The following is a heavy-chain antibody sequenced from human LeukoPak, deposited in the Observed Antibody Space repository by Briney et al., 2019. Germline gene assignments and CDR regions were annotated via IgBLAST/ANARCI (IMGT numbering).Heavy chain of an antibody. CDR1: GYTFTSYD. CDR2: MNPNSGNT. D-gene: IGHD3-16*02. J-gene: IGHJ4*02. CDR3: ATSQVTFGGVIATPLVD. V-gene: IGHV1-8*01. Sequence: ASVKVSCKASGYTFTSYDINWVRQATGQGLEWMGWMNPNSGNTGYAQKFQGRVTMTRNTSISTAYMELSSLRSEDTAVYYCATSQVTFGGVIATPLVDWGQGTLVTVSS.